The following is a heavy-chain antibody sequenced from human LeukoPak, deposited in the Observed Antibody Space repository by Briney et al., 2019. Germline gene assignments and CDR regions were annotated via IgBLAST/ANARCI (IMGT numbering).Heavy chain of an antibody. V-gene: IGHV3-23*01. Sequence: PGGSLRLSCSASGFAFSGFAMGWVRQARGKGLEWVSSISGSGGNTYYADSVEGRFTVSRDNSKNTLYLQMNNLRAEDTALYYCARGRGGDSVPSRFDYWGQGTLVTVSS. CDR3: ARGRGGDSVPSRFDY. CDR1: GFAFSGFA. J-gene: IGHJ4*02. CDR2: ISGSGGNT. D-gene: IGHD2-21*02.